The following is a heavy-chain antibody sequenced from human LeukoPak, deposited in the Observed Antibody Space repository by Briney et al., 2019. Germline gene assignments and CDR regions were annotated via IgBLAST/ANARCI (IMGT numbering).Heavy chain of an antibody. J-gene: IGHJ4*02. V-gene: IGHV1-24*01. CDR3: TTGNWNYLGSY. D-gene: IGHD1-7*01. CDR1: GYTLTELS. Sequence: ASVKVSCQVSGYTLTELSIHWVRQAPGKGLEWLGGFDPVNGKKIYAQNFLGRVTMTEDTSTDTAYMELSSLRSEDTAVYYCTTGNWNYLGSYWGQGTLVTVSS. CDR2: FDPVNGKK.